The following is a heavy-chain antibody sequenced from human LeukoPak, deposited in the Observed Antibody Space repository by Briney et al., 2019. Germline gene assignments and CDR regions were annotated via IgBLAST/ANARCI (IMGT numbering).Heavy chain of an antibody. J-gene: IGHJ4*02. CDR3: ARAGIAAAGTDY. Sequence: PGRSLRLSCAASGFTFSSYGMHWVRQAPGKGLGWVAVIWYDGSNKYYADSVKGRFTISRDNSKNTLYLQMNSLRAEDTAVYYCARAGIAAAGTDYWGQGTLVTVSS. D-gene: IGHD6-13*01. CDR2: IWYDGSNK. CDR1: GFTFSSYG. V-gene: IGHV3-33*01.